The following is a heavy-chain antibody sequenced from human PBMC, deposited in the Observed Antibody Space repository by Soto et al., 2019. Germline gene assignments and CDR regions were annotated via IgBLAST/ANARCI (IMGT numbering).Heavy chain of an antibody. V-gene: IGHV3-15*07. J-gene: IGHJ3*02. Sequence: EVQLVESGGDLVQPGRSLTLSCVVSGFILTDAWMNWVRQAPGKGLEWVASIKSRPSGGTVDHAAPVKGRFTISRDDSINTVYLQMNSLRTEDTGLYYCTHTRGWPPSAFDMWGQGTTVIVSS. CDR1: GFILTDAW. D-gene: IGHD2-15*01. CDR2: IKSRPSGGTV. CDR3: THTRGWPPSAFDM.